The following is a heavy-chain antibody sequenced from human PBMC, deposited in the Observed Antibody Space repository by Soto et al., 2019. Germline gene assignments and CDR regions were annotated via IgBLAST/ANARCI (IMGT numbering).Heavy chain of an antibody. CDR1: GFSFDSYA. J-gene: IGHJ4*02. Sequence: GGSLRLSCVVSGFSFDSYAMTWVRQAPGKGLEWVSAISGSGGSTYYADSVKGRFTISRDNSKNTLYLQMNSLRAEDTAVYYCAKDSEPVLVYFVPGSSDYWGQGTLVTVSS. CDR3: AKDSEPVLVYFVPGSSDY. V-gene: IGHV3-23*01. CDR2: ISGSGGST. D-gene: IGHD3-10*01.